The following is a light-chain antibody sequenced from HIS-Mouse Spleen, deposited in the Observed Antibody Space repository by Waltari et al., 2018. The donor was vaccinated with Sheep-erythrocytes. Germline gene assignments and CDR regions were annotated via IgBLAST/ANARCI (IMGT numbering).Light chain of an antibody. CDR1: SSDVGGYNY. CDR2: DVS. J-gene: IGLJ1*01. CDR3: CSYAGSYNHV. V-gene: IGLV2-11*01. Sequence: QSALTQPRSVSGSPGQSVTISCTGTSSDVGGYNYVSWYQQHPGKAPKLMIYDVSMRPSGVPDRFSGSNSGNTASLTISGLQAEDEADYYCCSYAGSYNHVFATGTKVTVL.